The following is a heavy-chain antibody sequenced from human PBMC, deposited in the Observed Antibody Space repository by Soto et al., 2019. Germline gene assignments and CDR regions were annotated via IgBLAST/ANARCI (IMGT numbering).Heavy chain of an antibody. J-gene: IGHJ6*02. CDR3: TRALITMVRGVIITYDYYYYGMDV. V-gene: IGHV3-49*03. Sequence: GGSLRLSCTASGFTFGDYAMSWFRQAPGKGLEWVGFIRSKAYGGTTEYAASVKGRFTISRDDSKSIAYLQMNSLKTEDTAVYYCTRALITMVRGVIITYDYYYYGMDVWGQGTTVTVSS. D-gene: IGHD3-10*01. CDR1: GFTFGDYA. CDR2: IRSKAYGGTT.